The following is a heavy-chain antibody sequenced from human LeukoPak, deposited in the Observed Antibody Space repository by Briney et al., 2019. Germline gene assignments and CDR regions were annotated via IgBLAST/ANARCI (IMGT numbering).Heavy chain of an antibody. Sequence: ASVKVSCKASGYTFTSYAMKWVRQAPGQWLEWMGWINTNTGNPPYAQGFTGRFVFSLDTSVSTAYLQISSLKAEATAVYYCAREPSVSNWGPDFDYWGQGTLVTVSS. CDR3: AREPSVSNWGPDFDY. CDR1: GYTFTSYA. D-gene: IGHD7-27*01. J-gene: IGHJ4*02. V-gene: IGHV7-4-1*02. CDR2: INTNTGNP.